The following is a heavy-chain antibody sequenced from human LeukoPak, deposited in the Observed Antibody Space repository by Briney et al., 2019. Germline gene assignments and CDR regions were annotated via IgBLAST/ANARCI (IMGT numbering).Heavy chain of an antibody. CDR3: AKGDPVMTATSYDR. D-gene: IGHD2-21*02. V-gene: IGHV1-2*02. J-gene: IGHJ4*02. Sequence: GASVKVSCKASGYTFTNYGISWVRQAPGQGLEWIGWINPNSGGTNYAQKFQGRVTMTRDTSITTAYMEMRRLRSDDMAVYYCAKGDPVMTATSYDRWGQGTLVTVSS. CDR1: GYTFTNYG. CDR2: INPNSGGT.